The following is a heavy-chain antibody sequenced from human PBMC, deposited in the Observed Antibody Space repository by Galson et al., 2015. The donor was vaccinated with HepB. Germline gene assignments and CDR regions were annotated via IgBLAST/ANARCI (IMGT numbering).Heavy chain of an antibody. CDR1: GFTFSSYA. V-gene: IGHV3-30*04. D-gene: IGHD3-16*01. J-gene: IGHJ4*02. Sequence: SLRLSCAASGFTFSSYAMTWVRQAPGKGLEWVAVLSSHGDNEYYADPVKGRFTISRDNSENTVYLQMHSLRVEDTAVYYCARTFYFDYEGPGTLVTVSS. CDR2: LSSHGDNE. CDR3: ARTFYFDY.